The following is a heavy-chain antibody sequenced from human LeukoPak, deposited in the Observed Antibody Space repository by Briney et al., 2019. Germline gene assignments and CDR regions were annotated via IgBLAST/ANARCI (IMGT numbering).Heavy chain of an antibody. CDR1: GFTFSSYG. CDR2: ISYDGSNK. Sequence: GGSLRLSCAASGFTFSSYGMHWVRQAPGKGLEWVALISYDGSNKYYADSVKGRFTISRDNSKNTLYLQMNSLRAEDTAVYYCARDFKWLAYYNYYGMDVWGQGTTVTVSS. J-gene: IGHJ6*02. D-gene: IGHD6-19*01. CDR3: ARDFKWLAYYNYYGMDV. V-gene: IGHV3-30*03.